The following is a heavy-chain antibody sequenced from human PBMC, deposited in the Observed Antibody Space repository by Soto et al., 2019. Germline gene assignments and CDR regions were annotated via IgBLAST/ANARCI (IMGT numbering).Heavy chain of an antibody. CDR1: GGSISSYY. CDR2: IYYSGST. D-gene: IGHD3-9*01. V-gene: IGHV4-59*08. J-gene: IGHJ3*02. Sequence: KASETLSLTCTVSGGSISSYYWSWIRQPPGKGLEWIGYIYYSGSTNYNPSLKSRVTISVDTSKNQFSLKLSSVTAADTAVYYCARHLRYFDWPNDAFDIWGQGTMVTVSS. CDR3: ARHLRYFDWPNDAFDI.